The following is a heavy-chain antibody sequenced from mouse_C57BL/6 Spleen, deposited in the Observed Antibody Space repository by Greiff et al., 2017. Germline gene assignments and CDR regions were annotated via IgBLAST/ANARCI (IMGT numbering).Heavy chain of an antibody. D-gene: IGHD3-1*01. J-gene: IGHJ2*01. V-gene: IGHV1-81*01. CDR1: GYTFTSYG. CDR3: ATGYSVYFDY. CDR2: IYPRSGNT. Sequence: QVQLQQSGAELARPGASVKLSCKASGYTFTSYGISWVKQRTGQGLEWIGEIYPRSGNTSYNEKFKGKATLTADKSSSTAYMELRSLTSEDSAVYFCATGYSVYFDYWGQGTTLTVSS.